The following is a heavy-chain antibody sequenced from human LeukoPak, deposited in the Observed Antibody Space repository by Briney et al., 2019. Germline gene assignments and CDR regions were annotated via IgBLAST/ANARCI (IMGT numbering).Heavy chain of an antibody. D-gene: IGHD6-6*01. Sequence: PGGSLRLSCAASGFTFSSYWMSWVRQAPGKGLEWVANIKQDGSEKYYVDSVKGRFTISRDNAKNSLYLQMNSLRAEDTAVYHCARGRPRGAFDIWGQGTMVTVSS. CDR3: ARGRPRGAFDI. V-gene: IGHV3-7*01. CDR1: GFTFSSYW. J-gene: IGHJ3*02. CDR2: IKQDGSEK.